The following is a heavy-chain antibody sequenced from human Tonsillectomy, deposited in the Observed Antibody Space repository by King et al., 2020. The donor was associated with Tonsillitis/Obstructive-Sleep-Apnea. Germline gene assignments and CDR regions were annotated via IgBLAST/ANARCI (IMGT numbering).Heavy chain of an antibody. CDR2: FDPEDGET. CDR3: ATSGHLVRGSGYYYYMDV. CDR1: GYTLTELS. V-gene: IGHV1-24*01. J-gene: IGHJ6*03. D-gene: IGHD3-10*01. Sequence: QLVQSGAEVKKPGASVKVSCKVSGYTLTELSMHWVRQAPGKGLEWMGGFDPEDGETIYAQKFQGRVTMTEDTSTDTAYMELSSLRSEDTAVYYCATSGHLVRGSGYYYYMDVWGKGXTVTVSS.